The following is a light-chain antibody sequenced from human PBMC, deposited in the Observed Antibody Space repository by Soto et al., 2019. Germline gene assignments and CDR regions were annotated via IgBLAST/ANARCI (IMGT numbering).Light chain of an antibody. CDR2: AAS. CDR1: QSISSY. J-gene: IGKJ1*01. Sequence: DIQITHSPSSLSASVGDRVTITFRASQSISSYLNWYQQKPGKAPKLLIYAASSLQSGVPSRFSGSGSGTDFTLTISSLQPEDFATYYCQQSYSTPQTFGQGTKVDIK. V-gene: IGKV1-39*01. CDR3: QQSYSTPQT.